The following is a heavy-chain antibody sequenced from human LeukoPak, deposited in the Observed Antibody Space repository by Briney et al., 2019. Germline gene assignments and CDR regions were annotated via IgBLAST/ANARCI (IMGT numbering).Heavy chain of an antibody. Sequence: ASVKVSCKASGYTFTTYYMHWVRQAPGQGLEWMGWINPNSGGTNYAQKFQGRVTITRDTSNNTDYMELSSLRSDDTAVYYCARWYYDILTGYYYFDYWGQGTLVTVSS. CDR3: ARWYYDILTGYYYFDY. CDR2: INPNSGGT. J-gene: IGHJ4*02. V-gene: IGHV1-2*02. CDR1: GYTFTTYY. D-gene: IGHD3-9*01.